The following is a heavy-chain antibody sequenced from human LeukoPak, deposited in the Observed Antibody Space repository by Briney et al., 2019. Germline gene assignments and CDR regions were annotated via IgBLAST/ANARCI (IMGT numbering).Heavy chain of an antibody. CDR2: IYHSGST. CDR3: ARTYDFWSGYYLY. CDR1: GGSISSGGYS. J-gene: IGHJ4*02. V-gene: IGHV4-30-2*01. D-gene: IGHD3-3*01. Sequence: SETLSLTCAVSGGSISSGGYSWSWIRQPPGKGLEWIGYIYHSGSTYYNPSLKSRVTISVDTSKNQFSLKLSSVTAADTAVYYCARTYDFWSGYYLYWGQGTLVTVSS.